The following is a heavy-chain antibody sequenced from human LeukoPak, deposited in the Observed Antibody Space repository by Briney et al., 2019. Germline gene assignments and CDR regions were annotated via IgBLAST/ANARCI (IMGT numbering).Heavy chain of an antibody. D-gene: IGHD5-12*01. Sequence: GGSLRLSCAASGFTFSSYSMNWVRQAPGKGLEWVSSISSSSSYIYYADSVKGRFTISRDNSKNTLYLQMNSLRAEDTAVYYCAKQYVLSGYAWGQGTLVTVSS. CDR3: AKQYVLSGYA. J-gene: IGHJ5*02. V-gene: IGHV3-21*04. CDR2: ISSSSSYI. CDR1: GFTFSSYS.